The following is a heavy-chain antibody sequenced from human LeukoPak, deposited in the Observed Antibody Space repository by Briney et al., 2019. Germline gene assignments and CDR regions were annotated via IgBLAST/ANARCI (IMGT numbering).Heavy chain of an antibody. J-gene: IGHJ5*02. D-gene: IGHD6-6*01. CDR1: GGSISSSSYY. Sequence: SETLSLTCTVSGGSISSSSYYWGWIRQPPGKGLEWIGSIYYSGSTYYHPSLKSRVTISVDTSKNQFSLTLSSVAAADTAVYYCARSYSSSSPYWFDPWGQGTLVTVSS. CDR3: ARSYSSSSPYWFDP. V-gene: IGHV4-39*07. CDR2: IYYSGST.